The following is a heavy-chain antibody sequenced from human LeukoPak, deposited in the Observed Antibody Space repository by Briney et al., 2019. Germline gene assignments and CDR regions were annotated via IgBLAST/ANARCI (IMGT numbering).Heavy chain of an antibody. CDR2: IYYSGST. V-gene: IGHV4-39*01. CDR3: ARAMGGIVVVPAALDY. D-gene: IGHD2-2*01. J-gene: IGHJ4*02. Sequence: KASETLSLTCTVSGGSISSSSYYWGWIRQPPGKGLEWIGSIYYSGSTYYNPSLKSRVTISVDTSKNQFSLKLSSVTAADTAVYYCARAMGGIVVVPAALDYWGQGTLVTVSS. CDR1: GGSISSSSYY.